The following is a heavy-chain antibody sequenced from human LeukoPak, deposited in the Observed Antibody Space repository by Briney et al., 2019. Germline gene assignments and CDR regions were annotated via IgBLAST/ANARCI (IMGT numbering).Heavy chain of an antibody. D-gene: IGHD6-19*01. Sequence: GGSLRLSCAGSGFTFSDHHMDWVRQAPGMGLEWVGRGPARNKPNSCSTQYAASVRGRFTISRDDSENSLYLQINSLRTEDTAMYYRTRVITTDRGWYTFDYWGQGVLVTVSS. CDR1: GFTFSDHH. J-gene: IGHJ4*02. CDR3: TRVITTDRGWYTFDY. CDR2: GPARNKPNSCST. V-gene: IGHV3-72*01.